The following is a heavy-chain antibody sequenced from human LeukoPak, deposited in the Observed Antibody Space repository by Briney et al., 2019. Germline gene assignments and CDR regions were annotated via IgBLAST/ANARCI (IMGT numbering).Heavy chain of an antibody. CDR1: GLSVSNSY. J-gene: IGHJ5*01. D-gene: IGHD6-13*01. Sequence: GGSLRLSCAASGLSVSNSYISWVRQAPGKGLEWVSGVSWNGLSTAYADSGKGRFTISRDNAKSTLYLQMNSLRVEDTAFYYCAKWNRQPLVKGWLDSWGQGTPVTVS. V-gene: IGHV3-9*01. CDR3: AKWNRQPLVKGWLDS. CDR2: VSWNGLST.